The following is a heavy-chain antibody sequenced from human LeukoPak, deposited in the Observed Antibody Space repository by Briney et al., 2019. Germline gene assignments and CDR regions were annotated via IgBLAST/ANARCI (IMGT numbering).Heavy chain of an antibody. CDR2: ISSSGSTI. CDR3: ARSPPNYDFWSGYNDY. CDR1: GFTFSDYY. V-gene: IGHV3-11*01. D-gene: IGHD3-3*01. J-gene: IGHJ4*02. Sequence: GGSLRLSCAASGFTFSDYYMSWIRQAPGKGLEWVSYISSSGSTIYYADSVKGRFTISRDNAKNSLYLQMNSLRAEDTAVYYCARSPPNYDFWSGYNDYWGQGTLVNVSS.